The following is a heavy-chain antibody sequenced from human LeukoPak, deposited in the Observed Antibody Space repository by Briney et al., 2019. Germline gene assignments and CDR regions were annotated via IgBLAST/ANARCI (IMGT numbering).Heavy chain of an antibody. CDR3: ATASSSWYDPPRGLGY. Sequence: ASVKVSCKVSGYTLTELSMHWVRQAPGKGLEWMGGFDPEDGETIYAQKFQGRVTMTEDTSTDTAYMELSSLRSEDTAVYYCATASSSWYDPPRGLGYWGQGTLVTVSS. V-gene: IGHV1-24*01. CDR1: GYTLTELS. J-gene: IGHJ4*02. CDR2: FDPEDGET. D-gene: IGHD6-13*01.